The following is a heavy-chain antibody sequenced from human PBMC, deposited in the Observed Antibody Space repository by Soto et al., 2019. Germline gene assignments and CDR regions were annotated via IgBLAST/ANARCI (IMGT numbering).Heavy chain of an antibody. J-gene: IGHJ4*02. Sequence: PSETLSLTCTVSGGSISSGGYYWSWIRQHPGKGLEWIGYIYYSGSTYYNPSLKSRVTISVDTSKNQFSLKLSSVTAADTAVYYCARDRYDSSGYVDYWGQGTLVTVSS. D-gene: IGHD3-22*01. CDR2: IYYSGST. CDR1: GGSISSGGYY. V-gene: IGHV4-31*03. CDR3: ARDRYDSSGYVDY.